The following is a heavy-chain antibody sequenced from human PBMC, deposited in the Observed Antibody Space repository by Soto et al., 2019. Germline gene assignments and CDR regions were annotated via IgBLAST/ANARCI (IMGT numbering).Heavy chain of an antibody. D-gene: IGHD3-10*01. J-gene: IGHJ6*02. V-gene: IGHV4-4*07. CDR3: ARDGSDSYGLDV. Sequence: SETLSLTCTVSGGSISSYYWSWIRQSAGKGLEWIGRIYNGGNTQYNPSLKSRVTMSADTSKNQFSLRLNSVTAADTAVYYCARDGSDSYGLDVCGQGTTLTVSS. CDR1: GGSISSYY. CDR2: IYNGGNT.